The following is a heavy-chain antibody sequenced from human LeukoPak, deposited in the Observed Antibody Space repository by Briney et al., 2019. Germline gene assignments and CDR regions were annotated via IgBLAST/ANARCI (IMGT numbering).Heavy chain of an antibody. J-gene: IGHJ4*02. CDR1: GFAFSSFE. CDR2: ISTSGSNI. Sequence: PGGSLKLSCAGSGFAFSSFEMNWVRQAPGKGLEWVSYISTSGSNIHYAGSVKGRFTISRHNAKNSLYLQMNSLREEDTAVYYCARGTTINNFDYWGQGTLVTVSS. V-gene: IGHV3-48*03. CDR3: ARGTTINNFDY. D-gene: IGHD5-12*01.